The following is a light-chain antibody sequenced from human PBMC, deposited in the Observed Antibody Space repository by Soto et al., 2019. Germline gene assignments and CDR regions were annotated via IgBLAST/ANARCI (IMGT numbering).Light chain of an antibody. Sequence: QSALTQPPSVSGAPGQRVTISCTGSSSNIGAGFDVHWYQQLPGTAPKLLIYGNSNRPSGVPDRFSGSRSGTSASLAITGLQAEDEDDYYCQSYDSSLPGPKAFGSGTEVTV. CDR2: GNS. V-gene: IGLV1-40*01. CDR3: QSYDSSLPGPKA. J-gene: IGLJ1*01. CDR1: SSNIGAGFD.